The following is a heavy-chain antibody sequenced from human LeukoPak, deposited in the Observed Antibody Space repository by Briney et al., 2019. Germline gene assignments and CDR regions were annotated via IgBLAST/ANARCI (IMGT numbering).Heavy chain of an antibody. CDR2: IYYSGST. CDR3: ASLHSGSYHY. Sequence: KSSETLSLTCTVSGGSISSSSYYWGWIRQPPGKGLEWIGSIYYSGSTYYNPSLKSRVTISVDTSKNQFSLKLSSVTAADTAVYYCASLHSGSYHYWGQGTLVTVSS. V-gene: IGHV4-39*01. D-gene: IGHD1-26*01. J-gene: IGHJ4*02. CDR1: GGSISSSSYY.